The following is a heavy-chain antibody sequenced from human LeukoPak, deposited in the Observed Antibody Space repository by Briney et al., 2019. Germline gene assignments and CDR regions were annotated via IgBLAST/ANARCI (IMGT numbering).Heavy chain of an antibody. CDR3: ARDREIAASHYMDV. Sequence: ASVKVSCKASGGTFSSYAISGVRQAPGQGLEWMGGIIPIFGTANYAQKFQGRVTITADESTSTAYMELSSLRSEDTAVYYCARDREIAASHYMDVWGKGTTVTVSS. CDR1: GGTFSSYA. V-gene: IGHV1-69*13. CDR2: IIPIFGTA. J-gene: IGHJ6*03. D-gene: IGHD6-6*01.